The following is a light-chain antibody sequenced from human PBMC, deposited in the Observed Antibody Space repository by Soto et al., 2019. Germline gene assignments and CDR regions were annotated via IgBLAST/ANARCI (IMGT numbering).Light chain of an antibody. J-gene: IGLJ1*01. V-gene: IGLV2-14*01. CDR2: DVS. CDR1: SSDVGGYNY. CDR3: SSYTSRSTLYV. Sequence: QSVLTQPASVSGSPGQSITISCTGTSSDVGGYNYVSWYQQHPGKAPKLMIYDVSNRPSGVSNRVSGAKSGNTASLTISGLQAEDEADYYCSSYTSRSTLYVFGTGTKLTVL.